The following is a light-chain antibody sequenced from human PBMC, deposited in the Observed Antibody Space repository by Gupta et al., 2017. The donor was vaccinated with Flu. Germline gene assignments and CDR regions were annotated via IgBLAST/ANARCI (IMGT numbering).Light chain of an antibody. CDR1: SSDVGGYNN. CDR2: EVT. J-gene: IGLJ1*01. V-gene: IGLV2-14*01. Sequence: ISCTGTSSDVGGYNNVSWYQQHPGKAPKLMIYEVTNRPSGVSNRFSGSKSDNTASLTISGLQAEDEADYYCSSYTSSSTLYVFGTGTKVTVL. CDR3: SSYTSSSTLYV.